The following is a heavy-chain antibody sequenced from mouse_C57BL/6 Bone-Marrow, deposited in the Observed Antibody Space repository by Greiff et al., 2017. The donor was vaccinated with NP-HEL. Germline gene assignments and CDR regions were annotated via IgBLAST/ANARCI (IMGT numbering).Heavy chain of an antibody. Sequence: QVQLKQSGAELVKPGASVKMSCTASGYTFTTYPIEWMKQNHGKSLEWIGNFHPYNDDTKSNEKFTVKATLTVEKTSSTVYLELSRLTAEDAAVYYCARKGGGYWGQGTTLTVSS. V-gene: IGHV1-47*01. CDR1: GYTFTTYP. CDR3: ARKGGGY. J-gene: IGHJ2*01. CDR2: FHPYNDDT.